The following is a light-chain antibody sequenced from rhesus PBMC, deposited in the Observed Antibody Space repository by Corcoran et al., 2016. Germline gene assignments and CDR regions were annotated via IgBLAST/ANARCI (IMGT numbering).Light chain of an antibody. V-gene: IGKV1-25*01. Sequence: DIQMTQSPSSVSASVGDRVTITCRASQVISTYLAWYPQKPGKAPKLLLYYATALQTGVPSRFSGSGSGTDFTLIISSLQPEDFATYYCQQYNSFPYSFGQGTKVEIK. CDR3: QQYNSFPYS. J-gene: IGKJ2*01. CDR1: QVISTY. CDR2: YAT.